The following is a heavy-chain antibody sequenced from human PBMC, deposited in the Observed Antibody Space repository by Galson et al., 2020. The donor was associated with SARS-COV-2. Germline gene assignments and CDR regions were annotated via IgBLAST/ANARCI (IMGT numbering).Heavy chain of an antibody. CDR1: GNTLSELS. CDR3: ATAKAVVAYFYFDY. D-gene: IGHD3-10*01. Sequence: GASLKISSKASGNTLSELSMHWVRQAPGKGLEWMGGFDPEDGETVYPQKFQGRVTMTENTSTATVYMELSGLGAEDTAVYYCATAKAVVAYFYFDYWGQGTLVTVSS. J-gene: IGHJ4*02. CDR2: FDPEDGET. V-gene: IGHV1-24*01.